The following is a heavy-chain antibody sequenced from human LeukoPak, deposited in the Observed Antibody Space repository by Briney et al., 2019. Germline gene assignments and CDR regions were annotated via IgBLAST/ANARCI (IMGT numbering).Heavy chain of an antibody. Sequence: GASVKVSCKTSGYTFTNYYMHWVRQAPGQGLEWMGIINHSGTSTTYAQKFQGRVTMTRDTSTSTDFMELSSLRSEDTAVYYCARHDPGGFSPFDYWGQGTLVTVSS. J-gene: IGHJ4*02. CDR1: GYTFTNYY. CDR2: INHSGTST. D-gene: IGHD2-15*01. CDR3: ARHDPGGFSPFDY. V-gene: IGHV1-46*01.